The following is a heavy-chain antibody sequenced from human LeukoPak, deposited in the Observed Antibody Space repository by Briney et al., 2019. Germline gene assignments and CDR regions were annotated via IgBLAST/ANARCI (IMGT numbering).Heavy chain of an antibody. CDR2: IYYSGST. Sequence: SETLSLTCTVSGGSISSSSYYWGWIRQPPGKGLEWIGSIYYSGSTYYNPSLKSRVTISVDTSKNQFSLKLSSVTAADTAVYYCARGYSQSAVAAKGGFDYWGQGTLVTVSS. CDR1: GGSISSSSYY. D-gene: IGHD6-19*01. J-gene: IGHJ4*02. V-gene: IGHV4-39*07. CDR3: ARGYSQSAVAAKGGFDY.